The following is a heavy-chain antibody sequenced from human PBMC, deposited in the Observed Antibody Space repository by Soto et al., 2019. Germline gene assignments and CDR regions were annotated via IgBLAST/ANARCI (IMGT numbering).Heavy chain of an antibody. D-gene: IGHD2-2*01. CDR3: AREGCSSTSCYSHANYYYYYMDV. Sequence: EVQLVKSGGGLVKPGGSLRLSCAASGFTFSSYSMNWVRQAPGKGLEWVSSISSSSSYIYYADSVKSRFTISRDNAKNSLYLQMNSLRAEDTAVYYCAREGCSSTSCYSHANYYYYYMDVWGKGTTVTVSS. CDR2: ISSSSSYI. V-gene: IGHV3-21*01. CDR1: GFTFSSYS. J-gene: IGHJ6*03.